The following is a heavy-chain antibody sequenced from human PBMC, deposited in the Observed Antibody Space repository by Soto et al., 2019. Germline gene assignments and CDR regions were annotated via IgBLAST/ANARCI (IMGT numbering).Heavy chain of an antibody. J-gene: IGHJ3*02. V-gene: IGHV3-30-3*01. D-gene: IGHD5-18*01. CDR1: GFTFSSYA. Sequence: QVQLVESGGGVVQPGRSLRLSCAASGFTFSSYAMHWVRRAPGKGLEWVAVISYDGSNKYYADSVKGRFTISRDKSKNTLYLQMNSLRAEDTAVDYCAKNPVDTALLAFDIWVQGTMVTVSS. CDR2: ISYDGSNK. CDR3: AKNPVDTALLAFDI.